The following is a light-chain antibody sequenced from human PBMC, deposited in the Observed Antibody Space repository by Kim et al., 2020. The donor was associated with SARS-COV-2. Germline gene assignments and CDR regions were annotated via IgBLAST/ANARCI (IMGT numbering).Light chain of an antibody. J-gene: IGLJ3*02. CDR2: NTN. Sequence: VALPCGLCSGSGSPVVYPRWYQQTPGQSPRTLIYNTNTRSSGVPDRFSGSILGSEAALTITGAQADDESDYYCVLYMGSGISVFGGGTKVTVL. V-gene: IGLV8-61*01. CDR3: VLYMGSGISV. CDR1: SGSGSPVVY.